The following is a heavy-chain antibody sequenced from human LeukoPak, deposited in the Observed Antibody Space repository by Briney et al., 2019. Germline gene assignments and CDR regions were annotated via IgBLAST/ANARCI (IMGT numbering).Heavy chain of an antibody. CDR2: INAGNGNT. D-gene: IGHD6-13*01. CDR1: GYTFISYA. Sequence: ASVKVSCKASGYTFISYAMHWVRQAPGQRLEWMGWINAGNGNTKYSQKFQGRVTITRDTSASTAYMELSSLRSEDTAVYYCARGGSSWYYWFDPWGQGTLVTVSS. CDR3: ARGGSSWYYWFDP. V-gene: IGHV1-3*01. J-gene: IGHJ5*02.